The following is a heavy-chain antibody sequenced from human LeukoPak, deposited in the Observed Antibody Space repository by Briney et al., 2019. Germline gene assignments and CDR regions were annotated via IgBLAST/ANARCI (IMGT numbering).Heavy chain of an antibody. CDR1: GGSISSGGLY. J-gene: IGHJ5*02. D-gene: IGHD1-14*01. CDR2: IYYSGCT. CDR3: ARVPEPGWFDP. V-gene: IGHV4-31*03. Sequence: PSQTLSLTCTVSGGSISSGGLYWSWIRQLPGKGLDWIGFIYYSGCTYYNPSLKSRVTISIDTSKNQFSLNLYSVTVADTAVYYCARVPEPGWFDPWGQGTLVTVSS.